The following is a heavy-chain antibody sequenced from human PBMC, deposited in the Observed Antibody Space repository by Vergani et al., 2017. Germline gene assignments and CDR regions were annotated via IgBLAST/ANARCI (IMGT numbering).Heavy chain of an antibody. D-gene: IGHD3-10*01. CDR3: ARHFPTYYYGSGSSTFDY. V-gene: IGHV4-39*01. CDR1: GDSIISRSYY. Sequence: QMQLQESGPGLVKASETLSLTCTVSGDSIISRSYYWGWIRQPPGKGLEWIGRIYTSGSTYYNPSLKSRVTISVDTSKNQFSLKLSSVTAADTAVYYCARHFPTYYYGSGSSTFDYWGQGTLVTVSS. CDR2: IYTSGST. J-gene: IGHJ4*02.